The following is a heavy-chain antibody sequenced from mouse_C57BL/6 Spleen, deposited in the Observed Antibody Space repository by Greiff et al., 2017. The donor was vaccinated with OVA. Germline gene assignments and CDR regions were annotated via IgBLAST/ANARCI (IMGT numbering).Heavy chain of an antibody. V-gene: IGHV8-12*01. CDR3: ARSQTYYGNHEEFAY. J-gene: IGHJ3*01. CDR1: GFSLSTSGMG. D-gene: IGHD2-10*01. Sequence: QVTLKVSGPGILQSSQTLSLTCSFSGFSLSTSGMGVSWIRQPSGQGLEWLAHIYWDDDKRYNPSLKSRLTISTDTSRNQVFLKITSVDTADTATYYCARSQTYYGNHEEFAYWGQGTLVTVSA. CDR2: IYWDDDK.